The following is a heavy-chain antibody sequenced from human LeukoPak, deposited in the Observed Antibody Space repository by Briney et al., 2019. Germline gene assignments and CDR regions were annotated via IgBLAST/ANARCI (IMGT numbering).Heavy chain of an antibody. CDR2: TYYGYKWYN. V-gene: IGHV6-1*01. J-gene: IGHJ4*02. CDR1: VDSVSINSAA. CDR3: TRETSLRYYDFWSGWDY. Sequence: SQTLSLTCALSVDSVSINSAACNWIRQSPSRCLEWLGRTYYGYKWYNDYAVSVKSRITINPDTSKNQFSLQLNSVTPEDTAVYYCTRETSLRYYDFWSGWDYWGQGTLVTVSS. D-gene: IGHD3-3*01.